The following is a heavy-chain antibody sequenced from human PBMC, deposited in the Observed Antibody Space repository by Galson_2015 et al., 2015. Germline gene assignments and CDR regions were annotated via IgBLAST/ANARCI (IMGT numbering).Heavy chain of an antibody. D-gene: IGHD5-24*01. CDR2: IDPSDSYT. CDR3: ARRRVGDGYNIRYFDL. J-gene: IGHJ2*01. CDR1: GYSFPSYW. Sequence: QSGAEVKKPGESLRISCKGSGYSFPSYWISWVRQVPGKGLEWMGRIDPSDSYTNYSPSFPGHVTISADKSISTAYLQWSSLKASDTAMYYRARRRVGDGYNIRYFDLWGRGTLVTVSS. V-gene: IGHV5-10-1*01.